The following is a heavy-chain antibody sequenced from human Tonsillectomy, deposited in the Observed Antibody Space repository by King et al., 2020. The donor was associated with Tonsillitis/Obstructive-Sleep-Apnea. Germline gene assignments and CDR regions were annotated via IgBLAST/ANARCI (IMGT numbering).Heavy chain of an antibody. J-gene: IGHJ4*02. CDR1: GYTFTGYY. D-gene: IGHD7-27*01. CDR2: INPNTGGT. V-gene: IGHV1-2*02. CDR3: ASNWGSPSSFVY. Sequence: QVQLVESGAEVKKPGASVKVSCRASGYTFTGYYIHWVRQAPGQGLEWMGWINPNTGGTNYAQKFQGRVTLTRDTSISTAYMELSRLRSGDTAVYYCASNWGSPSSFVYWGQGTLVTVSS.